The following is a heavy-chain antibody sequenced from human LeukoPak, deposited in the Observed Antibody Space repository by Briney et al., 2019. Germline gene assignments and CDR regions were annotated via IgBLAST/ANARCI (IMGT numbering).Heavy chain of an antibody. CDR2: IYYSGST. D-gene: IGHD2-2*01. CDR1: GGSISSGGYY. CDR3: AREEDQHYGMDV. Sequence: KPSETLSLTCTVSGGSISSGGYYWSWIRQHPGKGLEWIGNIYYSGSTYYNPSLKSRVTISIDTSKNQFSLKLSSVTAADTAVYYCAREEDQHYGMDVWGQGTTVTVSS. J-gene: IGHJ6*02. V-gene: IGHV4-31*03.